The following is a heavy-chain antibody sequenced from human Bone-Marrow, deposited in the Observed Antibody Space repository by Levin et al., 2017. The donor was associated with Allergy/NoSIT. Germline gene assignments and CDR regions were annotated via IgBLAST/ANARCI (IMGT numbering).Heavy chain of an antibody. CDR3: ARDTHCSSTSCPPA. CDR1: GFTVSSNY. Sequence: RPGGSLRLSCAASGFTVSSNYMSWVRQAPGKGLEWVSVIYSGGSTYYADSVKGRFTISRDNSKNTLYLHMNSLRAEDTAVYYCARDTHCSSTSCPPAWGQGTLVTVSS. D-gene: IGHD2-2*01. CDR2: IYSGGST. J-gene: IGHJ5*02. V-gene: IGHV3-66*01.